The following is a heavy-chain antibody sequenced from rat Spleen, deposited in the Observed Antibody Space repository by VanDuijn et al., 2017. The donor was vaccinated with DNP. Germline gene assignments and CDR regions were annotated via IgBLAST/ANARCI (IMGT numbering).Heavy chain of an antibody. D-gene: IGHD1-7*01. J-gene: IGHJ3*01. V-gene: IGHV2-1*01. CDR3: TRFHTTGMTWFAY. CDR1: GFSLTTNS. Sequence: QVQLKESGPGLVQPSQTLSLTCTVSGFSLTTNSVYWLRQPPGKGLEWIVAISSGGSSYFNSALKSRLSISRDTSTSQVFLKMNSLQTEDTAIYFCTRFHTTGMTWFAYWGQGTLVTVSS. CDR2: ISSGGSS.